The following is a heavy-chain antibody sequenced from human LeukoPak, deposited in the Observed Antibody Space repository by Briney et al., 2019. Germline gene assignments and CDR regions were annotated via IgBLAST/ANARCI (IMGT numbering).Heavy chain of an antibody. Sequence: SETLSLTCTVSGGSINNYYWSWIRQPPGKGLEYIGYIYYSGSTNYSPSLKTRVTMSVATSKNQFSLSLRSVTAADTAVYYCTRLSNSPRYSFYYYVGVWGKGTTVTVSS. CDR1: GGSINNYY. J-gene: IGHJ6*03. CDR3: TRLSNSPRYSFYYYVGV. V-gene: IGHV4-59*08. D-gene: IGHD6-6*01. CDR2: IYYSGST.